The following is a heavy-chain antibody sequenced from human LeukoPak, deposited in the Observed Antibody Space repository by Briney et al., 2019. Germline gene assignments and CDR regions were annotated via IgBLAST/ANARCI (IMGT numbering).Heavy chain of an antibody. CDR2: IYYSGST. Sequence: SETLSLTCTVSGGSISSYYWSWIRQPPGKGLEWIGYIYYSGSTNYNPSLKSRVTISVDTSKNQFSLKLSSVTAADTAVYYCAKNKYGCSSTSCYGLDYWGQGTLVTVSS. CDR3: AKNKYGCSSTSCYGLDY. D-gene: IGHD2-2*01. J-gene: IGHJ4*02. CDR1: GGSISSYY. V-gene: IGHV4-59*01.